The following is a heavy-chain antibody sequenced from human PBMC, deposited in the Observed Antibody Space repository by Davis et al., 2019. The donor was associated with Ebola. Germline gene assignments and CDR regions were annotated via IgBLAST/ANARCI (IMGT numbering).Heavy chain of an antibody. D-gene: IGHD1-26*01. CDR3: VRGLGMGWFDP. CDR2: INHSGST. Sequence: SETLSLTCAVYGGSFSGYYWSWIHQPPGKGLEWIGEINHSGSTNYNPSLKSRVTISVDTSKNQFSLKLSSVTAADTAVYYCVRGLGMGWFDPWGQGTLVTVSS. J-gene: IGHJ5*02. V-gene: IGHV4-34*01. CDR1: GGSFSGYY.